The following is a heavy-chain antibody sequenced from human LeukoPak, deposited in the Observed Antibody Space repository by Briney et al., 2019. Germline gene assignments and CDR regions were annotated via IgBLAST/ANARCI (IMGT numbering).Heavy chain of an antibody. J-gene: IGHJ4*02. CDR2: ISYDGSNK. D-gene: IGHD6-6*01. CDR1: GFTFSSYA. Sequence: GGSLRLSCAASGFTFSSYAMHWVRQAPGKGLEWVAVISYDGSNKYYADSVKGRFTISRDNSKNSLYLQMNSLRAEDTAVYYCAEQLVQGYWGQGTLVTVSS. CDR3: AEQLVQGY. V-gene: IGHV3-30-3*01.